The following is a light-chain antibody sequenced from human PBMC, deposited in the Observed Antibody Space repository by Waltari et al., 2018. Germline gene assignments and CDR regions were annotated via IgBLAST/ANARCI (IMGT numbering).Light chain of an antibody. CDR3: ATWDASLDTWV. Sequence: QSVVTQPPSASGTPGQRVTLSCSGSNSNIGSDIVNWYQQFPGTAPKLLIYANKQRPSGVPGRFPASRSGTSASLVISGLQSEDEADYYCATWDASLDTWVFGGGTKVTVL. J-gene: IGLJ3*02. CDR2: ANK. V-gene: IGLV1-44*01. CDR1: NSNIGSDI.